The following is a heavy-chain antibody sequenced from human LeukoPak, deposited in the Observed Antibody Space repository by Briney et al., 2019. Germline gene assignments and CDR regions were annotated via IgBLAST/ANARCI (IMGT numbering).Heavy chain of an antibody. Sequence: LVKPSETLSLTCTVSGGSISSYYWSWIRQPAGKGLEWIGRIYTSGSTNYNPSLKSRVTMSVDMSKNQFSLKLSSVTAADTAVYYCARGSSWYPTEYYFDYWGQGTLVTVSS. CDR3: ARGSSWYPTEYYFDY. CDR2: IYTSGST. J-gene: IGHJ4*02. CDR1: GGSISSYY. D-gene: IGHD6-13*01. V-gene: IGHV4-4*07.